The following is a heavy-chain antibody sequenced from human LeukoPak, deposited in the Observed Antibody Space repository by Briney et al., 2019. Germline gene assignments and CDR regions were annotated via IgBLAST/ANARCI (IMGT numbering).Heavy chain of an antibody. V-gene: IGHV1-69*01. CDR1: GGTFSSYA. CDR2: IIPIFGTA. Sequence: GSSVKVSCKASGGTFSSYAISWVRQAPGQGLEWMGGIIPIFGTANYAQKFQGRVTITADESTSTAYMELSSLRSEDTAVYYCAGDVTGTTSTYYGMDVWGQGTTVTVSS. D-gene: IGHD1-7*01. CDR3: AGDVTGTTSTYYGMDV. J-gene: IGHJ6*02.